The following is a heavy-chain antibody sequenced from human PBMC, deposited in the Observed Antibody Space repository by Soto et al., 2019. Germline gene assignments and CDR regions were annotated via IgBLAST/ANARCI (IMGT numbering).Heavy chain of an antibody. CDR2: ISFDGRYT. Sequence: QVQLVESGGGVVQPGRSLRLSCAASGFTFSSYAMHWVRQAPGKGLEWVAFISFDGRYTYYADSVKGRFTISRDNSKTTLSLQMNSLRVEDTAVYCCARFNSSNWSAPFDYWGQGTLVTVSS. J-gene: IGHJ4*02. CDR1: GFTFSSYA. D-gene: IGHD6-13*01. V-gene: IGHV3-30*04. CDR3: ARFNSSNWSAPFDY.